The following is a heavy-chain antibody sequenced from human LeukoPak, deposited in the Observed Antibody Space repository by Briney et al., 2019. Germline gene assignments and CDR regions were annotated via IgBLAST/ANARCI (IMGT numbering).Heavy chain of an antibody. CDR1: EFTFSSYT. CDR2: ISGTTTYI. Sequence: PGGSLRLSCAASEFTFSSYTLNWVRQAPGRGLEWISSISGTTTYIYYADSLKGRFTISRDNAKNSLYLQMNSLRAEDTAVYYCARGNSYHGSGSSYYFDYWGQGTLVTVSS. D-gene: IGHD3-10*01. J-gene: IGHJ4*02. CDR3: ARGNSYHGSGSSYYFDY. V-gene: IGHV3-21*01.